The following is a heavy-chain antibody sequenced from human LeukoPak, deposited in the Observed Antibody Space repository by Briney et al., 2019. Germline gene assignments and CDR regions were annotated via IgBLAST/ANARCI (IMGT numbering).Heavy chain of an antibody. CDR1: GGSISSNNW. J-gene: IGHJ4*02. CDR2: IYHSGST. Sequence: KASGTLSLTCAVYGGSISSNNWWNWVRQPPEKGLEWIGEIYHSGSTNYNPSLKSRVTISVDKSKNQFSLKLNSVTAADTAVYYCARVNVGTAEVSYGPFDYWGQGTLVSVSS. D-gene: IGHD5-18*01. V-gene: IGHV4-4*02. CDR3: ARVNVGTAEVSYGPFDY.